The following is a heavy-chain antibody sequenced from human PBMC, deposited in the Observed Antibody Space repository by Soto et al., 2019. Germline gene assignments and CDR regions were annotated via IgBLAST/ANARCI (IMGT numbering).Heavy chain of an antibody. Sequence: QVQLQESGPRLVKPSQTLSLTCTVSGASLRSSGHYWSWIRQHPKRGLEWIGLIYHSGSAHYNPSLKSRASLSVDTSKNQFSLRLTSVTVADTAVYYCARDQDQWGIEGHGGFDIWGQGTTVTVSS. CDR1: GASLRSSGHY. V-gene: IGHV4-31*03. J-gene: IGHJ3*02. CDR2: IYHSGSA. D-gene: IGHD2-8*01. CDR3: ARDQDQWGIEGHGGFDI.